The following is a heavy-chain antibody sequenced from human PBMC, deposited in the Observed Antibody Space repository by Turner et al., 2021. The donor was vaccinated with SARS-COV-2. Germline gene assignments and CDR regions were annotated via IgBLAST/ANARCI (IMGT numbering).Heavy chain of an antibody. CDR2: VSGLGDTR. CDR3: VRDRPRPGDRDALDI. J-gene: IGHJ3*02. Sequence: EVQVLESGGGLAQPGGSLRLSCAACGFTFNTYAMSWVRQAPGKGLVWVSVVSGLGDTRFYADSVRGRFTISRDNTKNRVYLQMNSLRPDDTALYYCVRDRPRPGDRDALDIWGQGTMVTVSS. D-gene: IGHD7-27*01. CDR1: GFTFNTYA. V-gene: IGHV3-23*01.